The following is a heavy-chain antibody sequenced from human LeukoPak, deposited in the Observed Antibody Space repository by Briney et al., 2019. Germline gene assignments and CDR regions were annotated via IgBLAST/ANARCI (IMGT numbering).Heavy chain of an antibody. CDR2: IWYDGGKR. V-gene: IGHV3-33*01. CDR3: AGLSPYCSGGSCYGQDHLFDY. CDR1: GYTFSSHG. J-gene: IGHJ4*02. Sequence: GGSLRLSCAASGYTFSSHGLHWVRQAPGKGLEWVAVIWYDGGKRYYADSVKGRFTVSKDNSKNTLYLQMNSLRAEDTAVYYCAGLSPYCSGGSCYGQDHLFDYWGQGTLVTVSS. D-gene: IGHD2-15*01.